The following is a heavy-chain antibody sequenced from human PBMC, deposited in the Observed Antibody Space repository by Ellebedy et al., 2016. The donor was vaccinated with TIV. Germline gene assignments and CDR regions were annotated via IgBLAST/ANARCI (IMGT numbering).Heavy chain of an antibody. CDR2: IKTDGSET. V-gene: IGHV3-7*01. CDR1: GFSFSNFW. J-gene: IGHJ5*02. D-gene: IGHD3-3*01. Sequence: GESLKISCAAWGFSFSNFWMSWVRQAPGKGLEWVAHIKTDGSETYYVDSVKGRFTISRENAKNALFLQMDGLRIDDSAVYCCVRFGVFNLWGQGVPVTVSS. CDR3: VRFGVFNL.